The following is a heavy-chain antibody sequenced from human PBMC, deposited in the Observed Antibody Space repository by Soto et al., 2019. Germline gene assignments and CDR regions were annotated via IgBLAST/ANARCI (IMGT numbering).Heavy chain of an antibody. CDR2: IYSGGST. CDR1: GFTVSSNY. D-gene: IGHD6-13*01. Sequence: GGSLRLSCAASGFTVSSNYMSWVRQAPGKGLEWVSVIYSGGSTYYADSVKGRFTISRDNSKNTLYLQMNSLRAEDTAVYYCATSSSWHDGRLYYYYGMDVWGQGTTVTVSS. V-gene: IGHV3-53*01. CDR3: ATSSSWHDGRLYYYYGMDV. J-gene: IGHJ6*02.